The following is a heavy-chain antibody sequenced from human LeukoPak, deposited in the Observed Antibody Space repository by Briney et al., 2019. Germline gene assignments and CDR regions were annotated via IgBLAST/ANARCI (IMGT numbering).Heavy chain of an antibody. CDR3: AKVGATGKTYFDY. D-gene: IGHD1-26*01. CDR2: IGVSGDSA. CDR1: GFTFSSYA. J-gene: IGHJ4*02. V-gene: IGHV3-23*01. Sequence: GGSLRLSCAASGFTFSSYAMSWVRQAPGKGLEWVSAIGVSGDSAYYADSVKGRFTISRDNSKNTLYLQMNSLRAEDTAVYYCAKVGATGKTYFDYWGQGTLVTVSS.